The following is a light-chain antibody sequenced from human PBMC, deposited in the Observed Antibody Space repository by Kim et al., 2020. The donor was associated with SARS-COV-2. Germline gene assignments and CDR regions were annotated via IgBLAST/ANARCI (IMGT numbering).Light chain of an antibody. V-gene: IGLV1-44*01. CDR2: HDN. CDR3: AVWDDSLNAV. Sequence: ELTQPPSASGAPGQRVTISCSGSSSNVGSKIVSWYRHLPGMAPKLLILHDNQRPPGVPDRISGSKSGNSAFLAISGLQSEDEADYYCAVWDDSLNAVFGGGTQLTVL. CDR1: SSNVGSKI. J-gene: IGLJ7*01.